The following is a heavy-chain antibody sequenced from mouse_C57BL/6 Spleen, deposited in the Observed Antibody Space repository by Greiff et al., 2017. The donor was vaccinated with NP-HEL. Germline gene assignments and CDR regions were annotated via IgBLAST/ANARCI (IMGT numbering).Heavy chain of an antibody. V-gene: IGHV14-3*01. D-gene: IGHD2-3*01. CDR2: IDPANGNT. CDR3: ARNGYYEAWFAY. J-gene: IGHJ3*01. CDR1: GFNIKNTY. Sequence: VHVKQSVAELVKPGASVKLSCTASGFNIKNTYMHWVKQRPEQGLEWIGRIDPANGNTKYAPKFQGKATITADTSSNTAYLQLSSLTSEDTAIYYCARNGYYEAWFAYWGQGTLVTVSA.